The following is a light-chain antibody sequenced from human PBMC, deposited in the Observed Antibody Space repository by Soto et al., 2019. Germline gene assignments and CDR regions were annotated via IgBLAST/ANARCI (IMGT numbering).Light chain of an antibody. V-gene: IGLV2-11*01. J-gene: IGLJ1*01. CDR1: SSDVGGYNY. Sequence: QSLLTQPRSVSGSPGQSVTISCTGTSSDVGGYNYVSWYQQHPGKAPKLMIYDVSKRPSGVPDRFSGSKSGNTASLTISGLQAEDEADYYCCSYAGSYTFIFGTGTKVPVL. CDR2: DVS. CDR3: CSYAGSYTFI.